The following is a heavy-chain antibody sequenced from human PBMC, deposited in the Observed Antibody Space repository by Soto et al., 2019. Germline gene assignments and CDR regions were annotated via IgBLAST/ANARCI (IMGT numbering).Heavy chain of an antibody. V-gene: IGHV3-23*01. CDR3: AKGDPTYHYWYFDL. J-gene: IGHJ2*01. CDR2: ISGSGGST. D-gene: IGHD3-16*01. Sequence: GGSLRLSCTAAGLNFSGYAMSWVRQEPGKGLEWVSAISGSGGSTYYADSVKGRFTISRDNSKNTLYLQMNSLRAEDTAVYYCAKGDPTYHYWYFDLWGRGTLVTVSS. CDR1: GLNFSGYA.